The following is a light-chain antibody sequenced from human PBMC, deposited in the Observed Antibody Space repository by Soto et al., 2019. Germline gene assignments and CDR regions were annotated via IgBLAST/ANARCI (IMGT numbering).Light chain of an antibody. CDR3: RQYGSSLLT. J-gene: IGKJ3*01. Sequence: ELALTQSPGTLSLYPGEIATLSCRASQSISNNYLTWYQQKPGQAPRLLIYGASNRATGIPDRFSGSGSGTDFTLTINRLEPEDFAVYYCRQYGSSLLTFGPGTKVDIK. CDR1: QSISNNY. CDR2: GAS. V-gene: IGKV3-20*01.